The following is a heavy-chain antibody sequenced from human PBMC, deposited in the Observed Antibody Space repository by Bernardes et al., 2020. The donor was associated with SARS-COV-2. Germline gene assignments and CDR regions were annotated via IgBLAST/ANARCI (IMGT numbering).Heavy chain of an antibody. J-gene: IGHJ5*02. CDR1: GYTFTSLG. Sequence: ASVKVSCKASGYTFTSLGINWVRQAPGKGLEWMGCISAYNGNTNYAQKLQGRVTMTTDTSTSTAYMELRSLRSDDTAVYYCARVHCSSTSCPPGGSWGQGSLGTVSS. V-gene: IGHV1-18*01. CDR3: ARVHCSSTSCPPGGS. CDR2: ISAYNGNT. D-gene: IGHD2-2*01.